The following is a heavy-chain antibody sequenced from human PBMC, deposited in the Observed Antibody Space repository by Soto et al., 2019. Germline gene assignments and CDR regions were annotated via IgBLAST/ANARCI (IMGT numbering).Heavy chain of an antibody. D-gene: IGHD5-18*01. CDR3: ARIPVDTYMINWFDP. CDR1: GGSVSSGDYC. J-gene: IGHJ5*02. CDR2: IYYSGST. V-gene: IGHV4-61*08. Sequence: PSESLSLTCTVSGGSVSSGDYCWIWNRNPPGKGLGWIGYIYYSGSTNYNPSLKSRVSISLDTSKNQFSLRLTSVTAADTAVYYCARIPVDTYMINWFDPWGQGTLVTVSS.